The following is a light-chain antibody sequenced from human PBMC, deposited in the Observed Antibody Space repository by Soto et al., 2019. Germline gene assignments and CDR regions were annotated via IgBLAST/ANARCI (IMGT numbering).Light chain of an antibody. CDR2: EAS. Sequence: EIVVTQSPATLSVSPGERATLSCRASQSISSNLVWYQQRPGQAPRLLIYEASNRATGIPARFSGSGSGTDFTLTISSLEPEDFAVYYCHQRSNWPPITFGQGTRLEIK. CDR1: QSISSN. J-gene: IGKJ5*01. V-gene: IGKV3-11*01. CDR3: HQRSNWPPIT.